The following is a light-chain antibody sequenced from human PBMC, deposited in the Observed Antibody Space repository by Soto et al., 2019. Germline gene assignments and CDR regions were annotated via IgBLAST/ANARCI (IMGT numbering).Light chain of an antibody. V-gene: IGLV1-40*01. CDR2: GNT. J-gene: IGLJ3*02. CDR3: QSHVSSLNSGV. CDR1: SSNIGAGYD. Sequence: QSVLTQPPSMSGAPGQRVTISCTGSSSNIGAGYDVHWYQLLPGTAPKLLIYGNTNRPSGVPDRFSGSKSGTSASLALTGRRAEDEADYYCQSHVSSLNSGVFGGGTKLTVL.